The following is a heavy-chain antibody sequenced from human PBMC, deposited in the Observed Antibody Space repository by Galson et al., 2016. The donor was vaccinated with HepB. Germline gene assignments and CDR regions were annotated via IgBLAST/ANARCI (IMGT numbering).Heavy chain of an antibody. J-gene: IGHJ4*02. CDR3: ASDPRQWQRGYNYGFEY. CDR1: GFTFSTYS. D-gene: IGHD5-18*01. CDR2: ISYDGDTK. V-gene: IGHV3-30*03. Sequence: SLRLSCAASGFTFSTYSMHWVRQAPGRGLEWVAVISYDGDTKYHADSVKGRFTLSRNNSKNTLYLQMHRLRLEDTAVYYCASDPRQWQRGYNYGFEYWGQGTLVSVSS.